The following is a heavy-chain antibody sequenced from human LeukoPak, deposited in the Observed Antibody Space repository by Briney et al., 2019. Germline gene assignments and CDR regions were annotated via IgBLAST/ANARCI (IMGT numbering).Heavy chain of an antibody. J-gene: IGHJ4*02. CDR1: GFTFSSYW. D-gene: IGHD6-13*01. CDR2: ISSSTSHI. CDR3: ARWPIAAAPPVYYFDY. Sequence: GGSLRLSCAASGFTFSSYWMHWVRQAPGKGLEWVSSISSSTSHIYYADSVTGRFTISRDNAKNSLYLQMNSLRAEDTAVYYCARWPIAAAPPVYYFDYWGQGTLVTVSS. V-gene: IGHV3-21*01.